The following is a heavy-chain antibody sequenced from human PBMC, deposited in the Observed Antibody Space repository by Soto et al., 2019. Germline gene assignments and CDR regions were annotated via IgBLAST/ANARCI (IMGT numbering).Heavy chain of an antibody. V-gene: IGHV4-34*01. D-gene: IGHD3-3*01. CDR3: ATRITVFGLLIPPFDP. Sequence: SETLSLTCAVYGGSVNGYYWNWIRQPPGKGLEWIGEINHTGGTHYNPSLKSRATMSVDTSKNQFSLRLSSVTAADTAIYYCATRITVFGLLIPPFDPWGQGTQVTVSS. J-gene: IGHJ5*02. CDR1: GGSVNGYY. CDR2: INHTGGT.